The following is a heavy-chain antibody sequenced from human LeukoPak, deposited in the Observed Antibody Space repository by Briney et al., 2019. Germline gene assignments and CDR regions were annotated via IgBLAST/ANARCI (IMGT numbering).Heavy chain of an antibody. J-gene: IGHJ5*02. V-gene: IGHV3-48*03. CDR2: ITISGHTK. CDR3: ARGDPHADL. Sequence: GGSLRLSCAASGFDLNTYEMNWVRQAPGKGLEWIADITISGHTKNYADSVKGRFTISRDSAGTSLYLQMNSLRVEDTGVYYCARGDPHADLWGQGTLVTVSS. CDR1: GFDLNTYE.